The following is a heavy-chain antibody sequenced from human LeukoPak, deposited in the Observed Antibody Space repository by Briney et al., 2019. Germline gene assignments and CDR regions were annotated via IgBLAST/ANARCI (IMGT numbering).Heavy chain of an antibody. CDR2: INPNSGVT. CDR1: GYNFTDYY. J-gene: IGHJ4*02. CDR3: ARGQQWLEAFDY. Sequence: ASVKVSCKASGYNFTDYYIHWVRQAPGQGLEWMGWINPNSGVTHYPQKFQGRVTMTRDTFIRTAYMEVSSLRSDDTAVYYCARGQQWLEAFDYWGLGTLVTVSS. D-gene: IGHD6-19*01. V-gene: IGHV1-2*02.